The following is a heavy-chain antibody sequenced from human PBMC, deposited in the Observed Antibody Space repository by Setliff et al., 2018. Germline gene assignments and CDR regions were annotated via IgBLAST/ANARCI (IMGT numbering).Heavy chain of an antibody. J-gene: IGHJ6*03. V-gene: IGHV4-4*07. Sequence: KPSETLSLTCTVSGGSMTSYYWSWIRQPAGKGLEWIGRICSSENTIGRICRGSNTHYDPSLQSRVTMSLDTSTNQFSLRLSSVTAADTAVYYCARTSRDGATYMDVWGKGTTVTVSS. D-gene: IGHD3-10*01. CDR3: ARTSRDGATYMDV. CDR1: GGSMTSYY. CDR2: ICRGSNT.